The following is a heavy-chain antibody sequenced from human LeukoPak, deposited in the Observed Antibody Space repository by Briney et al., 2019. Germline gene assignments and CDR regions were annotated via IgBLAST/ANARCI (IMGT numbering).Heavy chain of an antibody. Sequence: SQTLSLTCAVSGGSISSGGYSWSWIRQPPGKGLEWIGYIYYSGSTYYNPSLKSRVTISVDTSKNQFSLKLSSVTAADTAVYYCARGEWNRGFDPWGQGTLVTVSS. D-gene: IGHD1/OR15-1a*01. CDR2: IYYSGST. J-gene: IGHJ5*02. CDR3: ARGEWNRGFDP. CDR1: GGSISSGGYS. V-gene: IGHV4-30-2*05.